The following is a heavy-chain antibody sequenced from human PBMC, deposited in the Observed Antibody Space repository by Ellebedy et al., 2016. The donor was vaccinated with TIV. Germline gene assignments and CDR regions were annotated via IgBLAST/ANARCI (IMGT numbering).Heavy chain of an antibody. CDR2: IYYDGTT. Sequence: SETLSLTXTVSGGSISSSSYYWGWIRQPPGKGLEWIGSIYYDGTTYYIPSLKSRATISVDTSKNQFSLELSSVTAADTAVYYCARHPDRPYSWFDPWGQGTLVTVSS. CDR3: ARHPDRPYSWFDP. J-gene: IGHJ5*02. V-gene: IGHV4-39*01. CDR1: GGSISSSSYY. D-gene: IGHD1-14*01.